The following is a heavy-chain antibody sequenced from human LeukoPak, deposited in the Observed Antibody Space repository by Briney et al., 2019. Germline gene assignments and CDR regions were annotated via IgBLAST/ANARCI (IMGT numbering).Heavy chain of an antibody. CDR2: INHSGST. CDR3: AVVRVDAFDI. J-gene: IGHJ3*02. CDR1: GFTISSYW. V-gene: IGHV4-34*08. Sequence: GSLRLSCAASGFTISSYWMNWVRQAPGKGLEWIGEINHSGSTNYNPSLKCRVTISVDTSKNQFSLKLSSVTAADTAVYYCAVVRVDAFDIWGQGTMVTVSS.